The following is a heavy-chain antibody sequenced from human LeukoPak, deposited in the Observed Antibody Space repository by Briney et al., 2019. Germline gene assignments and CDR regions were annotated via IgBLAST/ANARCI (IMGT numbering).Heavy chain of an antibody. CDR2: INTGNGNT. D-gene: IGHD1/OR15-1a*01. CDR3: ARNWNKKYYFDF. J-gene: IGHJ4*02. CDR1: GYTFTNYA. V-gene: IGHV1-3*04. Sequence: ASAKVSCKASGYTFTNYAMHWVRQAPGQRLEWMGWINTGNGNTKYSQKFQGRVTITRDTSATTAYMELSSLRSEDTAVYYCARNWNKKYYFDFWGQGTLVTVSS.